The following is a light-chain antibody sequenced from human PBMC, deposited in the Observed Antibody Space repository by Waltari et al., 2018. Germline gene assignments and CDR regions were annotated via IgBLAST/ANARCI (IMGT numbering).Light chain of an antibody. CDR2: GAS. V-gene: IGKV3-15*01. Sequence: EMAVTQSPATLSVSPWEGATLSCRASQSVSTNVAWYHQKPGQAPRLLIYGASTRATGIPARFSGSGSGTEFSLTISSLQSEDSGIYYCQQYNNWPPEGTFGQGTTVEIK. CDR3: QQYNNWPPEGT. J-gene: IGKJ1*01. CDR1: QSVSTN.